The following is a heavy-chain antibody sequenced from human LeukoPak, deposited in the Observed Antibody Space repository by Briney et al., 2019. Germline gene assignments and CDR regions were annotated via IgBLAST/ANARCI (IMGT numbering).Heavy chain of an antibody. V-gene: IGHV3-33*01. CDR2: IWYDERNK. D-gene: IGHD4-11*01. J-gene: IGHJ1*01. Sequence: PGGSLRLSCAASGFTFSSYGMHWARQAPGKGLEWVAVIWYDERNKYYTDSVKGRFTISRDNSKNTLYLQMNSLRAEDTAVYYCARDQYTSNWYVHHWGQGTLVTVS. CDR1: GFTFSSYG. CDR3: ARDQYTSNWYVHH.